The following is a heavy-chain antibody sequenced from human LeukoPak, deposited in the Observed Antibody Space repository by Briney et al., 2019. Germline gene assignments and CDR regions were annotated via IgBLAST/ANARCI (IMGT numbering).Heavy chain of an antibody. D-gene: IGHD2-21*01. V-gene: IGHV4-39*01. J-gene: IGHJ1*01. Sequence: PSETLSLTCTVSGGSISSSSYYWGWIRQPPGKGLEWIGSIYHSGSTYYNPSLKSRVTISVDTSKNQFSLKLSSVTAADTAVYYCARHGPAYSLQHWGQGTLVTVSS. CDR2: IYHSGST. CDR3: ARHGPAYSLQH. CDR1: GGSISSSSYY.